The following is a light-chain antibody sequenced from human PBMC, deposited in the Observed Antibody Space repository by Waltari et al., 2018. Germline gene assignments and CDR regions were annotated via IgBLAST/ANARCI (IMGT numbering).Light chain of an antibody. CDR2: TAS. J-gene: IGKJ5*01. V-gene: IGKV1-39*01. CDR1: EDIKYY. Sequence: IQITQSPSSLSAFVGDRVTITCRAREDIKYYLNWYQQKLGQAPKILIQTASSLQSGVPTRFSGLGSGTDFNLTINNVQPEDFATYYCQQSYTTPRDVTFGQGTRLE. CDR3: QQSYTTPRDVT.